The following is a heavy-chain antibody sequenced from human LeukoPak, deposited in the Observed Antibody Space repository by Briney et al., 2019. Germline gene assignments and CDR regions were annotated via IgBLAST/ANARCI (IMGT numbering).Heavy chain of an antibody. Sequence: EASVKDSCKASGYIFTGYYIHWVRQAPGDGLEWMGRISPNSGGTNYAQKLQGRVSMTGDASISTAYMELSRLRSDDTAVYYCVRGSSDGYNHGDYWGEGTLVTVSS. J-gene: IGHJ4*02. CDR3: VRGSSDGYNHGDY. CDR2: ISPNSGGT. D-gene: IGHD5-24*01. CDR1: GYIFTGYY. V-gene: IGHV1-2*06.